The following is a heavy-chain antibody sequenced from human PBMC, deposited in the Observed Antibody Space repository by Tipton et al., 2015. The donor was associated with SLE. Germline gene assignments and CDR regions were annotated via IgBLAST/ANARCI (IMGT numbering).Heavy chain of an antibody. D-gene: IGHD3-10*01. CDR3: ARPRSRGSYDI. CDR1: SGSISSGGYY. V-gene: IGHV4-31*03. J-gene: IGHJ3*02. Sequence: TLSLTCTVSSGSISSGGYYWSWIRQHPGKGLEWIGYIYYSGSTVYNPSLRSRINISLDTSKNQFFLNLTSVIAADTAVYYCARPRSRGSYDIWGRGTMVTVSS. CDR2: IYYSGST.